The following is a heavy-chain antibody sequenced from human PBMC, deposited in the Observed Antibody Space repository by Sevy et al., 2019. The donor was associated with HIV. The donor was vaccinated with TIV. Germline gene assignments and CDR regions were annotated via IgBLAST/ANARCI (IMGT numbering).Heavy chain of an antibody. CDR1: GFTFSSYG. CDR2: IWYDGSNK. D-gene: IGHD6-19*01. J-gene: IGHJ6*02. Sequence: GGSLRLSCAASGFTFSSYGMHWVRQAPGKGLEWVAVIWYDGSNKYYADSVKGPFTISRDNSKNTLYLQMNSLRAEDTAVYYCARDLYSSGWAVVDYYYYYGMDVWGQGTTVTVSS. V-gene: IGHV3-33*01. CDR3: ARDLYSSGWAVVDYYYYYGMDV.